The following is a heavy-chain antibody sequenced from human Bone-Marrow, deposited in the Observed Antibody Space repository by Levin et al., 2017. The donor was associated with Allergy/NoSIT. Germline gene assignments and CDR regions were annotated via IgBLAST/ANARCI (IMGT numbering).Heavy chain of an antibody. CDR1: GFTFSTYA. CDR2: ISYDGSSK. D-gene: IGHD3-9*01. Sequence: GESLKISCAASGFTFSTYAMHWVRQAPGKGLEWVAVISYDGSSKYYADSVKGRFTISRDNSKDTLYLKMNSLRAEDTAVYYCVRLLPQYDNILTEYYYYMDVWGKGTTVTVSS. CDR3: VRLLPQYDNILTEYYYYMDV. V-gene: IGHV3-30-3*01. J-gene: IGHJ6*03.